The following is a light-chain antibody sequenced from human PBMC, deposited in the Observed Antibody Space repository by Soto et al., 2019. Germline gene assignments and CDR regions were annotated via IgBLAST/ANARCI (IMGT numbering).Light chain of an antibody. CDR1: QSISSW. CDR3: QHYNRWT. V-gene: IGKV1-5*03. CDR2: KAS. Sequence: DIPMTQSPSTLSASVGDRVTITCRTSQSISSWLAWYQQKPGKAPKLLIYKASSLESGVPSRFSGSGSGTEFTLTISSLQPDDFATYYCQHYNRWTFGQGTKVEIK. J-gene: IGKJ1*01.